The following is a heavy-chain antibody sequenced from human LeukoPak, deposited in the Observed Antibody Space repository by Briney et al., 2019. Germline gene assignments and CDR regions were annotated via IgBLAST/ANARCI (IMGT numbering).Heavy chain of an antibody. Sequence: PSETLSLTCTVSGGSISSGGYYWSWIRQHPGKGLEWIGYIYYSGSTYYNPSLKSRVTISVDTSKNQFSLKLSSVTAADTAVYYCARDAAAAGTNWFDPWGQGTLVTVSS. CDR1: GGSISSGGYY. CDR3: ARDAAAAGTNWFDP. V-gene: IGHV4-31*03. J-gene: IGHJ5*02. D-gene: IGHD6-13*01. CDR2: IYYSGST.